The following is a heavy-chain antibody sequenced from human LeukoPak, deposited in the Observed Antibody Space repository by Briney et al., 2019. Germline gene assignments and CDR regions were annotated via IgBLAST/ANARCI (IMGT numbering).Heavy chain of an antibody. CDR1: GGSISSSNW. CDR3: ARTWMVRGVIPRRGWFDP. J-gene: IGHJ5*02. V-gene: IGHV4-4*02. CDR2: IYHSGST. Sequence: SETLSLTCAVSGGSISSSNWWSWVRQPPGKGLEWIGEIYHSGSTYYNPSLKSRVTISVDTSKNQFSLKLSSVTAADTAVYYCARTWMVRGVIPRRGWFDPWGQGTLVTVSS. D-gene: IGHD3-10*01.